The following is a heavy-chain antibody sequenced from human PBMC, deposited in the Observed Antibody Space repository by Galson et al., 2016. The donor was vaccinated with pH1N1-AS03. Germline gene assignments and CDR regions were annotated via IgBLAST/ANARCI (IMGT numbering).Heavy chain of an antibody. Sequence: SETLSLTCSVAGVSIRGYYWNWIRRTPGGGLEWIGYIYNSGSTDFNPSLKSRVTMSMDTSKNQFTLKLSSVSAADTAVYYCARGAPGDFGYWGQGTLVTVSS. D-gene: IGHD2-8*02. CDR2: IYNSGST. V-gene: IGHV4-59*01. CDR3: ARGAPGDFGY. J-gene: IGHJ4*02. CDR1: GVSIRGYY.